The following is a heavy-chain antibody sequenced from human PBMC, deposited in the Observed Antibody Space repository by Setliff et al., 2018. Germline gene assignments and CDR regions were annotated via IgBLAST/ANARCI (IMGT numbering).Heavy chain of an antibody. V-gene: IGHV7-4-1*02. Sequence: GASVVSCKASGYTFTTYAISWMRQAPGQGLEYMGWINTNTGNPSYAQGFTGRFVFSLDTSVSTAYLQISSLKAEDTAVYYCARASRFGTIRYRGDYYMDVWGKGTTVTVSS. D-gene: IGHD3-10*01. CDR2: INTNTGNP. J-gene: IGHJ6*03. CDR1: GYTFTTYA. CDR3: ARASRFGTIRYRGDYYMDV.